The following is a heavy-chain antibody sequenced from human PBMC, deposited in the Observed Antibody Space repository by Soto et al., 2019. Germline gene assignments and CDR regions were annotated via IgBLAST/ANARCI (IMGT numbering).Heavy chain of an antibody. J-gene: IGHJ5*02. Sequence: PGGSLRLSCAASGFTFSSYWMSWVRQAPGKGLEWVANIKQDGSEKYYVDSVKGRFTISRDNAKNSLYLQMNSLRAEDTAVYYCARDPLYSSSWYFNNWFDPWGQGTLVTVSS. CDR2: IKQDGSEK. D-gene: IGHD6-13*01. V-gene: IGHV3-7*05. CDR3: ARDPLYSSSWYFNNWFDP. CDR1: GFTFSSYW.